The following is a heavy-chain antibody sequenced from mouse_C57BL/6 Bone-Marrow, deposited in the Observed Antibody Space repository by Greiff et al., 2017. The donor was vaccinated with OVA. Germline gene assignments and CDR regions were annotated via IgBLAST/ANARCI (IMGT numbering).Heavy chain of an antibody. J-gene: IGHJ1*03. CDR3: AKKGDYYGSSYWYFDV. CDR2: IWRGGST. D-gene: IGHD1-1*01. V-gene: IGHV2-5*01. Sequence: VKLVESGPGLVQPSQSLSITCTVSGFSLTSYGVHWVRQSPGKGLEWLGVIWRGGSTDYNAAFMSRLSITKDNSKSQVFFKMNSLQADDTAIYYCAKKGDYYGSSYWYFDVWGTGTTVTVSS. CDR1: GFSLTSYG.